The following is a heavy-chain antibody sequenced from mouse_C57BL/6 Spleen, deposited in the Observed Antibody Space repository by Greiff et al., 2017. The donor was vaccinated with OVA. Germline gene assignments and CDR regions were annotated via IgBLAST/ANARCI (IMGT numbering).Heavy chain of an antibody. CDR3: ARPIYYGYDEFAY. V-gene: IGHV1-80*01. D-gene: IGHD2-2*01. J-gene: IGHJ3*01. CDR1: GYAFSSYW. CDR2: ISPGDGDT. Sequence: QVQLQQSGAELVKPGASVKISCKASGYAFSSYWMNWVKQRPGKGLEWIGPISPGDGDTNYNEKFKGKATLTADKSSSTAYLQLSSLTSEDSAVYFCARPIYYGYDEFAYWGQGTLVTVSA.